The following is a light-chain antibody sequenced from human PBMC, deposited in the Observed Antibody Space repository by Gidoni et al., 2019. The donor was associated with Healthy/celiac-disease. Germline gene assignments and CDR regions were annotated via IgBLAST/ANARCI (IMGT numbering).Light chain of an antibody. CDR3: MQALQTLRFT. CDR1: QSLLHSKGYNY. CDR2: LGS. J-gene: IGKJ3*01. Sequence: DIVMTQSPLSLPVTPGEPASISCRSSQSLLHSKGYNYLDWYLQKPGQSPQLLIYLGSNRASGVPDRFSGSGSGTDFTLKISRVEAEDVGVYYCMQALQTLRFTFGPXTKVDIK. V-gene: IGKV2-28*01.